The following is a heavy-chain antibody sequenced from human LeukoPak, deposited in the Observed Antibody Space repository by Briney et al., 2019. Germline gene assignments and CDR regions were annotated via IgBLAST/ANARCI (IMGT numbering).Heavy chain of an antibody. D-gene: IGHD3-9*01. CDR3: ARDTYDFLTGRYSGSGGDY. Sequence: ASVKVSCKVSGYTFSSYGISWVRQAPGQGLKWMGWISGYNANAKYAQKLQGRVTMTTDTSTSTVLMELRSLRSDDTAVYYCARDTYDFLTGRYSGSGGDYWGQGTLVTVSS. CDR1: GYTFSSYG. J-gene: IGHJ4*02. CDR2: ISGYNANA. V-gene: IGHV1-18*01.